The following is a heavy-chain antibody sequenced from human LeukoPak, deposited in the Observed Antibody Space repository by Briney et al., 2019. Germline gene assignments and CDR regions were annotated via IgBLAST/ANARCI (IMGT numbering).Heavy chain of an antibody. CDR1: GFMFSTYS. CDR3: AREGELYSRYWFDP. D-gene: IGHD1-7*01. CDR2: ISGGSTTI. V-gene: IGHV3-48*02. J-gene: IGHJ5*02. Sequence: GGSLRLSCAASGFMFSTYSMNWVRQAPGKGLEWVSYISGGSTTIYYADSVKGRFTISRDNAKNSLYLQMNSLRDEDTAVYYCAREGELYSRYWFDPWGQGTLVTVSS.